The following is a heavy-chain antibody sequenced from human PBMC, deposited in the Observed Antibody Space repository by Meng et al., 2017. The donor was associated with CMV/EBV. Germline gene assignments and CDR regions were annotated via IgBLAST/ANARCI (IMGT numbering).Heavy chain of an antibody. D-gene: IGHD6-19*01. V-gene: IGHV3-30*04. CDR1: GFTFSSYA. CDR3: ARDLWRMIAVAEGGGDY. Sequence: GESLKISCAASGFTFSSYAMHWVRQAPGKGLEWVAVISYDGSNKYYADSVKGRFTISRDNSKNTLYLKMNSLRAEDTAVYYCARDLWRMIAVAEGGGDYWGQGTLVTVSS. J-gene: IGHJ4*02. CDR2: ISYDGSNK.